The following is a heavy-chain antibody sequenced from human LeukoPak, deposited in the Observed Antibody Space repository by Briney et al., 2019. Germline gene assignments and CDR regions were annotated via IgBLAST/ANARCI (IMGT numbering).Heavy chain of an antibody. J-gene: IGHJ4*02. V-gene: IGHV3-7*03. CDR2: IKQDGSEK. CDR1: GFTFSIYW. Sequence: GGSLRLSCAASGFTFSIYWMSWVRQAPGKGLEWVANIKQDGSEKYYVDSVKSRFTISRDNAKNSLYLQMNSLKTEDTAVYYCTTDPGGDYVAIGDYWGQGTLVTVSS. CDR3: TTDPGGDYVAIGDY. D-gene: IGHD4-17*01.